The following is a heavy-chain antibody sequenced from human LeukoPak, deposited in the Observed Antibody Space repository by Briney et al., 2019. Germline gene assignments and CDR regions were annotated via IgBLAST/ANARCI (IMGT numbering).Heavy chain of an antibody. CDR2: MNPNSGNT. Sequence: ASVKVSCKASGYTFTSYDINWVRQATGQGLEWMGWMNPNSGNTGYAQKFQGRVTMTRNTSISTAYMELSSLRSEDTAVYYCASVPVDTAMVVFDSWGQGTLVTVSS. D-gene: IGHD5-18*01. CDR1: GYTFTSYD. V-gene: IGHV1-8*01. CDR3: ASVPVDTAMVVFDS. J-gene: IGHJ4*02.